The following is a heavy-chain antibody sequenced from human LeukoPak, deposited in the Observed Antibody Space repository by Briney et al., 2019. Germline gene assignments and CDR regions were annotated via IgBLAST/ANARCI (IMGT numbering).Heavy chain of an antibody. V-gene: IGHV3-23*01. CDR3: AKARTSYYNGMDV. J-gene: IGHJ6*02. CDR1: EFTFSRYA. CDR2: ISGSGSST. Sequence: PGGSLRLSCAASEFTFSRYAMSWVRQAPGKGLEWVSGISGSGSSTHYADSVKGRFTISRDNFKNTLYLQMNSLRAEDTAVYYCAKARTSYYNGMDVWGQGTTVTVSS.